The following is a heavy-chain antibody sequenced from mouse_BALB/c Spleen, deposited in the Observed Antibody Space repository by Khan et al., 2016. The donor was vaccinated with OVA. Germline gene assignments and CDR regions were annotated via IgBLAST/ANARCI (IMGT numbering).Heavy chain of an antibody. CDR2: ILGDGSI. CDR1: GFSLTSNG. CDR3: AKLRVFYFDY. Sequence: QVQLKQSGPGLVAPSQSLSITCTVSGFSLTSNGVSWVRQPPGKGLEWLGVILGDGSINYHSVLKPRLSISKDNSKSQVFLKLNSLQTDDTATYYCAKLRVFYFDYWGQGTTLTVSS. J-gene: IGHJ2*01. V-gene: IGHV2-3*01.